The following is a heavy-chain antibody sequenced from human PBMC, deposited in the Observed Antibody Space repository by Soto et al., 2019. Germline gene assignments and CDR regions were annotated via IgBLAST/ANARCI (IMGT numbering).Heavy chain of an antibody. CDR2: IRSKAYGGTT. J-gene: IGHJ6*03. CDR3: TSLPLITIFGVVISNYMDV. Sequence: GGSLRLSCTASGFTFGDYAMSWFRQAPGKGLEWVGFIRSKAYGGTTEYAASVKGRFTISRDDSKSIAYLQMNSLKTEDTAVYYCTSLPLITIFGVVISNYMDVWGKGTTVTVSS. CDR1: GFTFGDYA. D-gene: IGHD3-3*01. V-gene: IGHV3-49*03.